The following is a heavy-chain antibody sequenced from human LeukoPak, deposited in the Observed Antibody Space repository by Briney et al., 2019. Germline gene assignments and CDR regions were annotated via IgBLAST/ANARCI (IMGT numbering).Heavy chain of an antibody. CDR1: GGSFSGYY. J-gene: IGHJ4*02. CDR2: INHSGST. CDR3: ARAGTTGLRR. Sequence: SETLSLTCAVYGGSFSGYYWSWIRQPPGKGLEWNGEINHSGSTNYNPSLKSRVTISVDTSKNQFSLKLSSVTAADTAVYYCARAGTTGLRRWGQGTLVTVSS. V-gene: IGHV4-34*01. D-gene: IGHD1-7*01.